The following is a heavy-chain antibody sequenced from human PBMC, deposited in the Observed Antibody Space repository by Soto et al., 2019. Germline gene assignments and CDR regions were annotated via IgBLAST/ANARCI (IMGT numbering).Heavy chain of an antibody. D-gene: IGHD3-10*01. CDR2: INPILSMS. Sequence: QAQLVQSGAEVKRPGSSVKVSCKASGDTFAFHSINWVRQAPGLGLEWMGRINPILSMSNYAQRFQGRVTMTADKSTITAYMVLSSLRSEDTAIYYCATSYGSGYRAFDYWGQGALVTVSS. CDR3: ATSYGSGYRAFDY. J-gene: IGHJ4*02. CDR1: GDTFAFHS. V-gene: IGHV1-69*02.